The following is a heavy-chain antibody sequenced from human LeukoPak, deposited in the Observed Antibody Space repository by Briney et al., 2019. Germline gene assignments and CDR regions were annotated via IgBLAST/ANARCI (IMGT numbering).Heavy chain of an antibody. D-gene: IGHD6-13*01. J-gene: IGHJ4*02. CDR2: ISPNSGGT. CDR1: GYTFTGYY. Sequence: ASVKVSCKASGYTFTGYYMYWVRQAPGQGLEWMGWISPNSGGTNYAQKFQGRVTMTRDTSISTAYMELSRLRSDDTAVYYCARAPYSSSWYDYWGQGTLVTVSS. V-gene: IGHV1-2*02. CDR3: ARAPYSSSWYDY.